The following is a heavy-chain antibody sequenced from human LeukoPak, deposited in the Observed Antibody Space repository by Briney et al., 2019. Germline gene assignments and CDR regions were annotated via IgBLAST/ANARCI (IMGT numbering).Heavy chain of an antibody. CDR2: FDPDDGET. V-gene: IGHV1-24*01. CDR3: AADTQKTVVPSTDH. Sequence: GASVKVSCKVSGYSLIDLSMYWVRQAPGKGLEWMGGFDPDDGETTYAQRFQGRVTITEDTSTDTAYMELTNLRSDGTAVYYCAADTQKTVVPSTDHWGQGTLVTVSS. CDR1: GYSLIDLS. J-gene: IGHJ4*02. D-gene: IGHD4-23*01.